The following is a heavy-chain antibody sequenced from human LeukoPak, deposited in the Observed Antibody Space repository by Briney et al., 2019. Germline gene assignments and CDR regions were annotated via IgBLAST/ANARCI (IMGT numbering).Heavy chain of an antibody. CDR1: GFTFDDYG. J-gene: IGHJ3*02. CDR3: ARDRSITMIVKYAFDI. Sequence: GGSLRLSCAASGFTFDDYGMSWVRQAPGKGLEWGSGINWNGGSTGYADSVKGRFTISRDNAKNSLYLQMNSLRAEDTALYYCARDRSITMIVKYAFDIWGQGTMVTVSS. V-gene: IGHV3-20*04. CDR2: INWNGGST. D-gene: IGHD3-22*01.